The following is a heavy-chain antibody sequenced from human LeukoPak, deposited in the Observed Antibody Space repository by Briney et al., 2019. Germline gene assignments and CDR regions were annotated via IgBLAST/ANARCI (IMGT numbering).Heavy chain of an antibody. J-gene: IGHJ5*01. D-gene: IGHD2-8*01. V-gene: IGHV3-21*01. CDR2: ISSSSSYI. Sequence: GGSLRLSCAASGFTFSSYSMNWVRQAPGKGLKGVSSISSSSSYIYYADSVKGRFTISRDNAKNSLYLQMNSLRAEDTAVYYCARGGGKGVNWFDPWGQGTLVTVSS. CDR1: GFTFSSYS. CDR3: ARGGGKGVNWFDP.